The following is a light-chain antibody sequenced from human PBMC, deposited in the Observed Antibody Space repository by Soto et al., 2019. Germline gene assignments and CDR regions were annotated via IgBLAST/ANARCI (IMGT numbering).Light chain of an antibody. J-gene: IGLJ2*01. CDR1: SSDVGGYNY. Sequence: QSALTQPPSASGSPGQSVTISCTGTSSDVGGYNYVSWYQQHPGKAPKLMISEVSKRPSGVPDRFSGSKSGNTASLTVSGLQAEDEADYYCSSYADSIVLFVGGTTLTVL. V-gene: IGLV2-8*01. CDR2: EVS. CDR3: SSYADSIVL.